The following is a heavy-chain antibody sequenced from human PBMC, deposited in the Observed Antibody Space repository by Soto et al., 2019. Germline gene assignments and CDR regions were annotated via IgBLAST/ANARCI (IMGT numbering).Heavy chain of an antibody. CDR2: INPSGGST. CDR1: GYTFTSYH. J-gene: IGHJ3*02. D-gene: IGHD6-19*01. CDR3: ARERQWLERAYAFDI. Sequence: ASVKVSCKASGYTFTSYHMSWVLQAPGQGLEWMGIINPSGGSTSYAQKFQGRVTMTRDTSTSTVYMELSSLRSEDTAVYYCARERQWLERAYAFDIWGQGTMVTVSS. V-gene: IGHV1-46*01.